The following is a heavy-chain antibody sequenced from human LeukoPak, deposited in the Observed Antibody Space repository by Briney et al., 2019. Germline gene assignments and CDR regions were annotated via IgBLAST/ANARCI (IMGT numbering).Heavy chain of an antibody. D-gene: IGHD2-15*01. V-gene: IGHV5-51*01. CDR2: IYPGDSDT. CDR1: GYSFTSYW. J-gene: IGHJ4*02. CDR3: ARHENSCSGGSCYYDHFDY. Sequence: GGSLKISCKGSGYSFTSYWIGWVRQMPGKGLDWIGIIYPGDSDTRYSPSFQGQVTISADKSISTAYLQWSSLKASDTAMYYCARHENSCSGGSCYYDHFDYWGQGTLVTVSS.